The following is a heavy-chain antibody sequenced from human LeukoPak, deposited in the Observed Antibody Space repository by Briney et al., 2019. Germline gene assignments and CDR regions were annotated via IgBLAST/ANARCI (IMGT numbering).Heavy chain of an antibody. V-gene: IGHV4-34*01. J-gene: IGHJ3*01. CDR3: ARGFPPGSGSRGSHAFDV. Sequence: SQTLSLTCAVAEMSFSAYYWNWIRQSPGKGLEWIGDINYGVSTKYTPSLEGRGTILIDTSKNQFSLKLTSVTAADTAVYYCARGFPPGSGSRGSHAFDVWGQGTMVTVSS. D-gene: IGHD6-19*01. CDR2: INYGVST. CDR1: EMSFSAYY.